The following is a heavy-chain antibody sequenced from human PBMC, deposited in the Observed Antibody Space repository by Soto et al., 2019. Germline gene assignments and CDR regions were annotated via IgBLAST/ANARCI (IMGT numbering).Heavy chain of an antibody. CDR2: IGTSSSIK. D-gene: IGHD7-27*01. CDR1: GFTFSGYN. CDR3: ARVANWGRGRNYYIMDV. Sequence: EVQLVESGGALVHPGGSLRLSCVASGFTFSGYNLNWVRQAPGKGLEWVSYIGTSSSIKYYADSVKGRFAISRDNAKNSLYLQMNSLREEDTALYYCARVANWGRGRNYYIMDVWGQGTTVTVSS. J-gene: IGHJ6*02. V-gene: IGHV3-48*02.